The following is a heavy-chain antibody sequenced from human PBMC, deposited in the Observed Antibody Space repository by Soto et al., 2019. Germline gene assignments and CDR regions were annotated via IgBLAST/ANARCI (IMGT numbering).Heavy chain of an antibody. CDR2: IWYDGSNK. D-gene: IGHD3-10*01. CDR3: GRDQDPGDYYGSEAGYYFDY. J-gene: IGHJ4*02. Sequence: QVQLVESGGGVVQPGRSLRLSCAASGFTFSSYGMHWVRQAPGKGQEWVAVIWYDGSNKYYVDSVKGRFTISRDNSKNTLYLQMNSLRAEDTAVYYCGRDQDPGDYYGSEAGYYFDYWGQGTLVTVSS. V-gene: IGHV3-33*01. CDR1: GFTFSSYG.